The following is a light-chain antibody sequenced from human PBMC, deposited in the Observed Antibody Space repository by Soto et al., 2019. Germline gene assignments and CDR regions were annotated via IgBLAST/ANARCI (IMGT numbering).Light chain of an antibody. V-gene: IGLV2-23*01. Sequence: QSVLIQPASVSGSPGQSITISCTGTSSDVGSYNLVSWYQQHPGKAPKLMIYEGSKRPSGVSNRFSGSKSGNTASLTISGLQAEDEADYYCCSYAGSSAPVVFGGGTKVTVL. J-gene: IGLJ2*01. CDR3: CSYAGSSAPVV. CDR2: EGS. CDR1: SSDVGSYNL.